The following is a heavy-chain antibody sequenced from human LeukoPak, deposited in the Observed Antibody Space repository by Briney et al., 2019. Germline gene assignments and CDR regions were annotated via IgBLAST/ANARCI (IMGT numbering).Heavy chain of an antibody. J-gene: IGHJ6*03. CDR1: GFTFSSYS. CDR3: ARDSSSYYYYMDV. CDR2: ISSSGSTI. Sequence: GGSLRLSCAASGFTFSSYSMNWVRQAPGKGLEWVSYISSSGSTIYYADSVKGRFTISRDNAKNSLYLQMNSLRAEDTAVYYCARDSSSYYYYMDVWGKGTTVTVSS. V-gene: IGHV3-48*04.